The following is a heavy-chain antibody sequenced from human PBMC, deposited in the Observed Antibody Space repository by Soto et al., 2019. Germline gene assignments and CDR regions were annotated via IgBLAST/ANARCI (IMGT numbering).Heavy chain of an antibody. J-gene: IGHJ4*02. CDR2: ISSNGRST. Sequence: GGSLRLSCATSGFTFSTYAMHWVRQAPGKGLEYVSAISSNGRSTYYANSVKGRFTISRDNSKDTLYLQMDSLRAEDMAVYYCARDRCTNGVCYAPSDYWGQGTLVTVSS. D-gene: IGHD2-8*01. CDR1: GFTFSTYA. V-gene: IGHV3-64*01. CDR3: ARDRCTNGVCYAPSDY.